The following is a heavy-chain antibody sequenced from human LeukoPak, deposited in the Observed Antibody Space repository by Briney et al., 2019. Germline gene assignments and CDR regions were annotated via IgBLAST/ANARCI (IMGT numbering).Heavy chain of an antibody. CDR1: GYTFTSYG. CDR3: ARVLAGDGYNDGFDY. J-gene: IGHJ4*02. V-gene: IGHV1-18*01. D-gene: IGHD5-24*01. Sequence: GASVKVSCKASGYTFTSYGISWVRQAPGQGLEWMGWISAYNGNTNYAQKLQGRVTMTTDTSTSTAYMELRSLRSDDTAVYYCARVLAGDGYNDGFDYWGQGTLVTVSS. CDR2: ISAYNGNT.